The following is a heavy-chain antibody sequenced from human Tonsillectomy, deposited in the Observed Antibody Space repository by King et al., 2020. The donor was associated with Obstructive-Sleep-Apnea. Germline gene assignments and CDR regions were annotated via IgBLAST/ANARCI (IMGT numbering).Heavy chain of an antibody. D-gene: IGHD3-16*01. CDR2: IDPTGAAT. CDR1: AYTFTINY. CDR3: ARDRWVRSRGTPDY. J-gene: IGHJ4*02. V-gene: IGHV1-46*01. Sequence: QLQLVQSGAEVKKPGASVKVSCKASAYTFTINYIHWVRQAPGQGLEWMGVIDPTGAATTYSQKFQGRVTMTSDTSTSTVHMELSSLRSEDTAVYYCARDRWVRSRGTPDYGGQGTLVTVPS.